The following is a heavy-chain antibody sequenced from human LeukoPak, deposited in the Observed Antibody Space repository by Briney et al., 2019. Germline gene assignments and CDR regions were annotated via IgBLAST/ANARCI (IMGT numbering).Heavy chain of an antibody. J-gene: IGHJ4*02. CDR3: ARGVSGSGFDY. CDR1: GDSVSSNSAA. D-gene: IGHD3-10*01. V-gene: IGHV6-1*01. CDR2: TYYRSKWSN. Sequence: SQTLSLTCAISGDSVSSNSAAWNWIRLSPSGGLEWLGRTYYRSKWSNDYAVSVKSRISINADTSKNQFSMHLNSVTPEDAAMYFCARGVSGSGFDYWGQGTLVTVSS.